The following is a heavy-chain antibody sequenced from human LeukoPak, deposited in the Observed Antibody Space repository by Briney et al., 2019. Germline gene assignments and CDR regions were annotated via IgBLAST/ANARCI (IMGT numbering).Heavy chain of an antibody. D-gene: IGHD3-3*01. V-gene: IGHV1-2*02. CDR2: INPNSGGT. J-gene: IGHJ4*02. CDR1: GYTFTGYY. CDR3: ALTYYDFWSGYRTDLDY. Sequence: ASVKVSCKASGYTFTGYYMHWVRQAPGPGLEWMGWINPNSGGTNYAQKFQGRVTMTSDASISTAYMELSRLRSDDTAVYYCALTYYDFWSGYRTDLDYWGQGTLVTVSS.